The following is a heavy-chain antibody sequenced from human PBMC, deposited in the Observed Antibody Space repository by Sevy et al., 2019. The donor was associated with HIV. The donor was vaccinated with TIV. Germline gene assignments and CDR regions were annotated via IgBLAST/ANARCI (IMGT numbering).Heavy chain of an antibody. D-gene: IGHD1-1*01. CDR1: GHTFTDYG. V-gene: IGHV1-18*01. J-gene: IGHJ4*02. Sequence: ASVKVSCKASGHTFTDYGIKWMRQAPGQGLEWMGWISTYNGNTNYSQKFQGRVTVTTDTSTKTVYLELRSLRSDDTAVYFCARDRNWLDYWGQGTLVTVSS. CDR3: ARDRNWLDY. CDR2: ISTYNGNT.